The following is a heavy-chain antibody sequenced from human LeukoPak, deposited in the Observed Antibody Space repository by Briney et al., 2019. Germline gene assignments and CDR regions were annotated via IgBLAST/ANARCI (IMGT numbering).Heavy chain of an antibody. CDR3: ARVEVVVDASFDY. CDR1: GFTFSSYA. CDR2: ISGSGGST. V-gene: IGHV3-23*01. J-gene: IGHJ4*02. Sequence: GGSLRLSCAASGFTFSSYAMSWVRQAPGKGLEWVSAISGSGGSTYYADSVKGRFTISRDNSKNTLYLQMNSLRAEDTAVYYCARVEVVVDASFDYWGQGTLVTVSS. D-gene: IGHD2-15*01.